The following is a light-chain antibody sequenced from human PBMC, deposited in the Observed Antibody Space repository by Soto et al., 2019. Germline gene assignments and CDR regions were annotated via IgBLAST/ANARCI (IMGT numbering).Light chain of an antibody. Sequence: MSPSPATLRMLPADRATLYCRASQSVSSSYLAWYQQKPGQAPRLLIYGTSSRATGIPDRFSGSGSGTDFTLTISRLEPEDFAVYYCQQYGSSPKTFGQGTKVDIK. CDR3: QQYGSSPKT. CDR2: GTS. V-gene: IGKV3-20*01. J-gene: IGKJ1*01. CDR1: QSVSSSY.